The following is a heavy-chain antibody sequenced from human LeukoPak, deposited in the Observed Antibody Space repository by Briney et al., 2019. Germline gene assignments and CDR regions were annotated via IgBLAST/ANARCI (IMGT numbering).Heavy chain of an antibody. Sequence: SETPSLTCTVSGGSISSSSYYWGWIRQPPGKGLEWIGSIYHSGSTYYNPSLKSRVTISVDTSKNQFSLKLSSVTAADTAVYYCARDLRLDPWGQGTLVTVSS. J-gene: IGHJ5*02. CDR3: ARDLRLDP. CDR2: IYHSGST. V-gene: IGHV4-39*07. CDR1: GGSISSSSYY.